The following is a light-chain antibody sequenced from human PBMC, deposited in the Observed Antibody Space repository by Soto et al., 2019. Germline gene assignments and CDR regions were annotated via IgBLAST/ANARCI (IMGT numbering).Light chain of an antibody. V-gene: IGLV2-8*01. CDR3: SSYAGTNNFVV. J-gene: IGLJ2*01. CDR1: SSDVGGYNY. Sequence: QSVLTQPPSASGSPGQSVTISCTGTSSDVGGYNYVPWYQQHPGKAPKLMIYEVSKRPSGVPDRFSGSKSGNRASLTVSGLQAEDEADYYCSSYAGTNNFVVFGGGTKLTVL. CDR2: EVS.